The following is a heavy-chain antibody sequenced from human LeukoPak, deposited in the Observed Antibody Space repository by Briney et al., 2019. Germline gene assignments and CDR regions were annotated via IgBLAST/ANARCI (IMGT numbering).Heavy chain of an antibody. J-gene: IGHJ5*02. CDR1: GGSFSGYY. Sequence: PSETLSLTCAVYGGSFSGYYWSWIRQPPGKGLEWIGEINHSGSTNYNPSLKSRVTISVDTSKNQFSLKLSSVTAADTAVYYCARSYCSSTSCYAVGGGWFDPWGRGTLVTVSS. V-gene: IGHV4-34*01. CDR3: ARSYCSSTSCYAVGGGWFDP. CDR2: INHSGST. D-gene: IGHD2-2*01.